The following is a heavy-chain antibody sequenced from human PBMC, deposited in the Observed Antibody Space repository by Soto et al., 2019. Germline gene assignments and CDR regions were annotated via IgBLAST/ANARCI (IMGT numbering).Heavy chain of an antibody. V-gene: IGHV1-69*13. D-gene: IGHD3-22*01. CDR2: IIPIFGTA. CDR1: GGTFSTYA. J-gene: IGHJ6*02. CDR3: ARAMKLFCYYVAHYYYAMDV. Sequence: ASVKVSCKASGGTFSTYAISWVRQAPGQGLEWMGGIIPIFGTANYAQKFQGRVTITADESTSTASMELSSLGSEDTAVYYCARAMKLFCYYVAHYYYAMDVWGQGTTVPVSS.